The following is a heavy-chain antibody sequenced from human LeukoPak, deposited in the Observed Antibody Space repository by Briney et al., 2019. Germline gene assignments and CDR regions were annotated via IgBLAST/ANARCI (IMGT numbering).Heavy chain of an antibody. V-gene: IGHV3-23*01. CDR1: GFTFSSYA. D-gene: IGHD6-25*01. CDR3: AAERYSDGCCWFDP. J-gene: IGHJ5*02. Sequence: GGSLRLSCAASGFTFSSYAMSWVRQAPGEGLEWVSAISGSGGSTYYADSVKGRFTISRDNSKNTLYLQMNSLRAEDTAVYYCAAERYSDGCCWFDPWGQGTLVTVSS. CDR2: ISGSGGST.